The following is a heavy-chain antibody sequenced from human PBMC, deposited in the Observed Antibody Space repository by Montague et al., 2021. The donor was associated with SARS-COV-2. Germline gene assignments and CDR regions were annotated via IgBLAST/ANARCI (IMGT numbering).Heavy chain of an antibody. D-gene: IGHD6-13*01. CDR2: LYYSGST. CDR3: ATEGASAGFGF. V-gene: IGHV4-39*02. Sequence: SETLSLTCIVSGGSISSSNYYWGWLRQPPGKGLEYIGSLYYSGSTYYNPSLRSRVTISVETSKNQLSLRLNAVTAADTAVYYCATEGASAGFGFWGQGSLVTVSS. CDR1: GGSISSSNYY. J-gene: IGHJ4*02.